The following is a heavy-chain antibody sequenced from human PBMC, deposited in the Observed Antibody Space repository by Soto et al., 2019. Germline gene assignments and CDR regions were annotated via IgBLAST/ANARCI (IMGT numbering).Heavy chain of an antibody. D-gene: IGHD2-2*01. CDR3: ARGRQSQLRHYYCYGMDV. CDR2: INHSGST. J-gene: IGHJ6*02. Sequence: QVQLQQWGAGLLKPSETLSLTCAVYGGSFSGYYWSWIRQPPGKGLEWIGEINHSGSTNYNPSLKSRVTISVDTSKDQFSLKLSPGAAADTAVYYCARGRQSQLRHYYCYGMDVWGQGTTVTVSS. CDR1: GGSFSGYY. V-gene: IGHV4-34*01.